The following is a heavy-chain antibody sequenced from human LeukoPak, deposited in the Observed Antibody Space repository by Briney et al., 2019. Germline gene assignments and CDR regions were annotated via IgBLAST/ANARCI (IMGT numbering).Heavy chain of an antibody. Sequence: SETLSLTCTVSGGSISSYYWSWIQQPPGKGLEWIGYIYYSGSTNYNPSLKSRVTISVDTSKNQFSLKLSSVTAADTAVYYCASTYYYDGSGRPREFDYWGQGTLVTVSS. CDR1: GGSISSYY. J-gene: IGHJ4*02. D-gene: IGHD3-22*01. CDR3: ASTYYYDGSGRPREFDY. CDR2: IYYSGST. V-gene: IGHV4-59*08.